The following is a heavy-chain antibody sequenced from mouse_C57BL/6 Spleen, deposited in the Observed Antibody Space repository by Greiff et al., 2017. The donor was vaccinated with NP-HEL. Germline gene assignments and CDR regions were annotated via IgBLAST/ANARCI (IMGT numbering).Heavy chain of an antibody. J-gene: IGHJ4*01. Sequence: QVQLQQSGAELVKPGASVKISCKASGYAFSSYWMNWVKQRPGKGLEWIGQIYPGDGDTNYNGKFKGKATLTADKSSSTAYMQLSSLTSEDSAVYFCARGELSYAMDYWGQGTSVTVSS. D-gene: IGHD1-1*02. V-gene: IGHV1-80*01. CDR2: IYPGDGDT. CDR1: GYAFSSYW. CDR3: ARGELSYAMDY.